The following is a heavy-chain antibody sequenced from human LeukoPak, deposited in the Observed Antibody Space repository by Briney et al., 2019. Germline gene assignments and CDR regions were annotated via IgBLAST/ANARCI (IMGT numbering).Heavy chain of an antibody. Sequence: GGSLRLSCAASGFTFSSYWMHWVRQAPGKGLVWVSRIDSDGSSTSNADSVKGRFTISRDNAKNTMYLEMNSLRAEDTAIYYCARGFTIFGVVNDAFDIWGQGTMVTVSS. J-gene: IGHJ3*02. CDR1: GFTFSSYW. D-gene: IGHD3-3*01. CDR2: IDSDGSST. CDR3: ARGFTIFGVVNDAFDI. V-gene: IGHV3-74*01.